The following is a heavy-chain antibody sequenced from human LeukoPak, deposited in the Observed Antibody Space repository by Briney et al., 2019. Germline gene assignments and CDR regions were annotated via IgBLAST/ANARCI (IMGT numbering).Heavy chain of an antibody. V-gene: IGHV1-24*01. CDR2: FDPEDGET. CDR1: GYTLTELS. D-gene: IGHD4-17*01. J-gene: IGHJ6*02. Sequence: ASVKVSCKVSGYTLTELSMHWVRQAPGKGLEWMGGFDPEDGETIYAQKFQGRVTMTEDTSTDTAYMELSSLRSEDTAVYYCATGGYGDLGYYYYGMDVWGQGTTVTVFS. CDR3: ATGGYGDLGYYYYGMDV.